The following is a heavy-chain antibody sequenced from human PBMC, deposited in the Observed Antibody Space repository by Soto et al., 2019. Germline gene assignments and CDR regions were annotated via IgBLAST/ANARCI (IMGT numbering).Heavy chain of an antibody. CDR1: GGTFSSYT. J-gene: IGHJ6*02. CDR3: ARGFDSSNWKPVYYGMDG. CDR2: IIPILGTA. V-gene: IGHV1-69*08. D-gene: IGHD6-13*01. Sequence: ASVKVSCKASGGTFSSYTISWVRQAPGQGLEWMGRIIPILGTANYAQKFQGRVTITADKSTSTAYMELSSLRSEDTAVYYCARGFDSSNWKPVYYGMDGWGQRTKVTVSS.